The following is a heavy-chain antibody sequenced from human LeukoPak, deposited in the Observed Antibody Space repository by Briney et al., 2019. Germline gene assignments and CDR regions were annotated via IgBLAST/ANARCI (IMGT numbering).Heavy chain of an antibody. V-gene: IGHV1-58*02. J-gene: IGHJ3*02. D-gene: IGHD3-22*01. CDR2: IVVGSGNT. CDR3: AADHYDSSGSHDAFDI. Sequence: SVKVSCMASGFTFTSSAMQWVRQARGQRLEWIGWIVVGSGNTNYAQKFQERVTITRDMSTSTAYMELSSLRSEDTAVYYCAADHYDSSGSHDAFDIWGQGTMVTVSS. CDR1: GFTFTSSA.